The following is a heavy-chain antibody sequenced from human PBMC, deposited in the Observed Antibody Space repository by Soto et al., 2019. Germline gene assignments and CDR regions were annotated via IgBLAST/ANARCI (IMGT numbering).Heavy chain of an antibody. CDR2: INSDGSST. V-gene: IGHV3-74*01. D-gene: IGHD5-12*01. J-gene: IGHJ4*02. Sequence: GGSLRLSCAASGFTFSSYWMHWVRQAPGKGLVWVSLINSDGSSTSYADSVKGRFTISRDNAKNTLYLQMNSLRAEDTAVYYCARRGDGYKDFDYWGQGTLVTVSS. CDR1: GFTFSSYW. CDR3: ARRGDGYKDFDY.